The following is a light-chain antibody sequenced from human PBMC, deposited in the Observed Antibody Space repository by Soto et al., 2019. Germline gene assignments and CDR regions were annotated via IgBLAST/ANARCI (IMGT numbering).Light chain of an antibody. CDR2: NVR. CDR1: SSDVGGYDY. V-gene: IGLV2-14*01. Sequence: QSALTQPASVSGSPGQSITISCTGTSSDVGGYDYVSWYQQHPGKAPKLMIYNVRDRPSGVSNRFSGSKAGNTASLTTSGLQAADEADYYCTSYAGSTTVVFGGGTKVTVL. J-gene: IGLJ2*01. CDR3: TSYAGSTTVV.